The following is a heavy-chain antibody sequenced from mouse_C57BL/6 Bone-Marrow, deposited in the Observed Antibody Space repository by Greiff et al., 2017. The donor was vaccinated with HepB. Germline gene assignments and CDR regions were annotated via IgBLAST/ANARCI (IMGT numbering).Heavy chain of an antibody. CDR3: ARRDYGSSPFDY. J-gene: IGHJ2*01. D-gene: IGHD1-1*01. Sequence: EVMLVESGGGLVKPGGSLKLSCAASGFTFSSYTMSWVRQTPEKRLEWVATISGGGGNTYYPDSVKGRFTISRDNAKNTLYLQMSSLRSEDTALYYCARRDYGSSPFDYWGQGTTLTVSS. CDR1: GFTFSSYT. CDR2: ISGGGGNT. V-gene: IGHV5-9*01.